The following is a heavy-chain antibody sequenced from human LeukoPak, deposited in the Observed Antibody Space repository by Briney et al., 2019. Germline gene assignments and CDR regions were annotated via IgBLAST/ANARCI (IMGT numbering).Heavy chain of an antibody. D-gene: IGHD1-26*01. V-gene: IGHV1-46*01. CDR3: ARDKSVGETALWFDP. CDR2: INPGGSWT. Sequence: ASVKVSCKASGYTFTRHYMHWVRQAPGQGLEWMGVINPGGSWTSYAQKFQGRVTMTRDMSTSTDYMELSSLRSEDTAVYYCARDKSVGETALWFDPLGQGTLVTVPS. CDR1: GYTFTRHY. J-gene: IGHJ5*01.